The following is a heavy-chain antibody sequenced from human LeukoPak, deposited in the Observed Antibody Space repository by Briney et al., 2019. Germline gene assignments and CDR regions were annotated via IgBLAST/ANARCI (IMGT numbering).Heavy chain of an antibody. J-gene: IGHJ5*02. D-gene: IGHD6-19*01. CDR2: INSDGSTT. Sequence: QPGGSLRLSCAASGFTFSSYYMHWVRQAPGKGLVWVSRINSDGSTTSYPDSVKGRFTIARDNANNTLYLQSNSPRAENTAAYYCERAIAVTGTGGYHWGQGTLVTVSS. CDR1: GFTFSSYY. CDR3: ERAIAVTGTGGYH. V-gene: IGHV3-74*01.